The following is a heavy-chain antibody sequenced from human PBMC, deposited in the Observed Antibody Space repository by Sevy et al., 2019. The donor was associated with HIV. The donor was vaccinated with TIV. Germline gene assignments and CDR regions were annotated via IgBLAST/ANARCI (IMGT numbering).Heavy chain of an antibody. CDR1: GYTFSSNG. CDR3: ARVHTYYFGSGTYFDY. D-gene: IGHD3-10*01. J-gene: IGHJ4*02. Sequence: ASVKVSCKASGYTFSSNGIAWVRQAPGQGLQWMGWIGVYNGNSNYAQNLRDRVTMTTDTSTSTAYMELKSLRSDDTAVYYCARVHTYYFGSGTYFDYWGQGTLVTVSS. V-gene: IGHV1-18*01. CDR2: IGVYNGNS.